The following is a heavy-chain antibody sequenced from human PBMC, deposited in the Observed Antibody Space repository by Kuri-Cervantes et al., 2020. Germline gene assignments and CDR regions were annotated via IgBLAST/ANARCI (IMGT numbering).Heavy chain of an antibody. J-gene: IGHJ4*02. CDR1: GSSISSGYY. Sequence: SETLSLTCSVSGSSISSGYYWGWIRQPPGKGLECIGTIYQSGTTYYNASLKSRVTISVDMSKNHFSLRLSSVTAADTAVYYCARGFSRGWYYFDYWGQGTLVTVSS. CDR3: ARGFSRGWYYFDY. D-gene: IGHD6-19*01. V-gene: IGHV4-38-2*02. CDR2: IYQSGTT.